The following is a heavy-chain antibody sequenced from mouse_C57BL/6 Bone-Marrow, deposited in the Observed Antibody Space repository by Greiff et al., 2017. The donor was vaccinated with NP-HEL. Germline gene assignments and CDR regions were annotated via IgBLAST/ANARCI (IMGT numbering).Heavy chain of an antibody. Sequence: QVQLQQSGAELARPGASVKLSCKASGYTFPSYGISWVKQRPGQGLEWIGEIYPRSGNTYYNEKFKGKATLTADKSSSTAYMELRSLTSEDSAVYFCARLGYYYGSSYDYFDYWGQGTTLTVSS. CDR1: GYTFPSYG. J-gene: IGHJ2*01. D-gene: IGHD1-1*01. CDR3: ARLGYYYGSSYDYFDY. V-gene: IGHV1-81*01. CDR2: IYPRSGNT.